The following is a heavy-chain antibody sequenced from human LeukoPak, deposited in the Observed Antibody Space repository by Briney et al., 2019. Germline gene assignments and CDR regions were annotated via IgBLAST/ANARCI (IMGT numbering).Heavy chain of an antibody. CDR2: IYYSGST. CDR1: GGSISSSSYY. Sequence: SETLSPTCTVSGGSISSSSYYWGWIRQPPGKGLEWIGSIYYSGSTYYNPSLKSRVTISVDTSKNQFSLKLSSVTAADTAVYYCARGKQQLAHNWFDPWGQGTLVTVSS. CDR3: ARGKQQLAHNWFDP. V-gene: IGHV4-39*07. D-gene: IGHD6-13*01. J-gene: IGHJ5*02.